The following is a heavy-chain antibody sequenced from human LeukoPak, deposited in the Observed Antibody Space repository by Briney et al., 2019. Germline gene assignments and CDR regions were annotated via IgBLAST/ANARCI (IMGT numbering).Heavy chain of an antibody. D-gene: IGHD5-18*01. J-gene: IGHJ4*02. CDR3: ARLRGYSYGLDY. CDR2: ISSSRSFT. V-gene: IGHV3-11*03. CDR1: GFSFSDHY. Sequence: GGSLRLSCAASGFSFSDHYMSWIRQAPGKGLEWVSYISSSRSFTNYADSVKGRFTISRDTAKNSLYLQMNSLRAEDTAAYYCARLRGYSYGLDYWGQGILVTVSS.